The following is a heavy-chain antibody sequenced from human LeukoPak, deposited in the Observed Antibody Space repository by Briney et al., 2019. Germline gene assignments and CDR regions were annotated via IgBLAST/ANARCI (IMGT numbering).Heavy chain of an antibody. CDR1: GFTFNSYG. CDR2: ISGSGYTT. Sequence: GGSLRLSCEASGFTFNSYGMSWVRQAPGKGLEWVSAISGSGYTTYCADSVKGRFTISRDNSENTLYLQMNSLRAEDTAVYYCAKSSGYGDYGYYYYYMDVWGKGTTVTISS. D-gene: IGHD4-17*01. J-gene: IGHJ6*03. CDR3: AKSSGYGDYGYYYYYMDV. V-gene: IGHV3-23*01.